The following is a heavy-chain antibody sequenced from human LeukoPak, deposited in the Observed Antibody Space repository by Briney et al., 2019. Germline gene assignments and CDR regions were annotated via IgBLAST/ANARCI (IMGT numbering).Heavy chain of an antibody. J-gene: IGHJ3*02. D-gene: IGHD6-13*01. V-gene: IGHV1-46*01. CDR2: INPSGGNT. CDR3: ASEIRGQQLVGAFDI. CDR1: GYTFTSYY. Sequence: GASVKVSCKASGYTFTSYYMHWVRQAPGQGLEWMGLINPSGGNTNYAQKFQGRVTMTRDTSTSTVYMELSSLRSEDTAVYYCASEIRGQQLVGAFDIWGQGTMVTVSS.